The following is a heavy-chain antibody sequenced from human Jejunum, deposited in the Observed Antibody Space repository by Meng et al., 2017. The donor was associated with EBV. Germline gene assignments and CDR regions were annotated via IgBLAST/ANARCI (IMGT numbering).Heavy chain of an antibody. CDR1: GFPFSIFG. CDR2: ISYNGRTE. Sequence: QVQLVESGGGVVERGWPLRLSCLGLGFPFSIFGIHWVRQAPGKGLEWVGGISYNGRTEYNAESVKGRFAVSRDNSENTAYLQLNTLREEDTAVYYCAKRGGDISPNFYYIAYSGQGTLGTVSS. CDR3: AKRGGDISPNFYYIAY. J-gene: IGHJ4*02. V-gene: IGHV3-30*18. D-gene: IGHD2/OR15-2a*01.